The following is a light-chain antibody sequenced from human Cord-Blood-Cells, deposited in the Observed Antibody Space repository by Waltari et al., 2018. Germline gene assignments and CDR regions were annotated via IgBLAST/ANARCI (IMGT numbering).Light chain of an antibody. CDR2: KVS. CDR1: QSLVHSDGNTY. CDR3: MQGTHWPPIT. V-gene: IGKV2-30*02. J-gene: IGKJ5*01. Sequence: DVVMTQSPLSLPVTLGQPASISCRSSQSLVHSDGNTYLNWFQQRPGQSPMRLIYKVSNRDSGVPDRFSGSGSGTDFTLKISRVEAEDVGVYYCMQGTHWPPITFGQGTRLEIK.